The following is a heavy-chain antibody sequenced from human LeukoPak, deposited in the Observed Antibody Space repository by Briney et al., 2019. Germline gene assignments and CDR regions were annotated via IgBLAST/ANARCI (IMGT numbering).Heavy chain of an antibody. CDR2: IYPGDSDT. Sequence: GESLKISCKGSGYSFTSYWIGWVRQMAGKDLEWMGTIYPGDSDTRYSPSFQGQVTISADKSISTAYLQWSSLKASDTAMYYCARRAATTGYFDFWGQGTLVTVSS. CDR1: GYSFTSYW. J-gene: IGHJ4*02. D-gene: IGHD6-25*01. V-gene: IGHV5-51*01. CDR3: ARRAATTGYFDF.